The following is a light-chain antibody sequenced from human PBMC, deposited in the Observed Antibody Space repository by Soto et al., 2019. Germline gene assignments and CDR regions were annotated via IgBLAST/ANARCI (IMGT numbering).Light chain of an antibody. CDR3: SSYTSSSTRV. CDR2: EVS. Sequence: QSALTQPASVSGSPGQSITISCTGTSSDAGGYNYVSWYQQHPGKAPKLMIYEVSNRPSGVSNRFSGSKSGNPASLTISGLQAEDEADYYFSSYTSSSTRVFGGGTKLTVL. CDR1: SSDAGGYNY. V-gene: IGLV2-14*01. J-gene: IGLJ3*02.